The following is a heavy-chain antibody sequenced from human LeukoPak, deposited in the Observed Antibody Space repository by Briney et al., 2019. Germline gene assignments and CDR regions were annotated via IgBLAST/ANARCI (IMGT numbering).Heavy chain of an antibody. CDR3: AKDLKPKWFGEFDP. Sequence: GGSLRLSCTASGFTFGIYAMSWVRQAPGKGLEWVSAISGSGGSTYYADSVKGRFTISGDNSKNTLYLQMNSLRAEDTAVYYCAKDLKPKWFGEFDPWGQGTLVTVSS. V-gene: IGHV3-23*01. D-gene: IGHD3-10*01. CDR1: GFTFGIYA. J-gene: IGHJ5*02. CDR2: ISGSGGST.